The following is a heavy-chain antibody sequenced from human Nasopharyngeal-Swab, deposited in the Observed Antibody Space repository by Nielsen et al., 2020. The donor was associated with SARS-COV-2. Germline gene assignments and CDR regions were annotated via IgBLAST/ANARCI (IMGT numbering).Heavy chain of an antibody. CDR2: IYYTGST. Sequence: SETLSLTCTVSGGSISGSYWSWIRQPPGKGLELIGYIYYTGSTRYNPSLKSRVTISVDTSKNQFSLKLSSVTATDTALYYCARHSYQWNPASHLDYWGQGSLVTVSS. J-gene: IGHJ4*02. CDR1: GGSISGSY. CDR3: ARHSYQWNPASHLDY. V-gene: IGHV4-59*08. D-gene: IGHD6-19*01.